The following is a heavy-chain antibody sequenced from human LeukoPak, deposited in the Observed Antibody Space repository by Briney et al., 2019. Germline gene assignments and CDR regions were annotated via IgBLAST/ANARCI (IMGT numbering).Heavy chain of an antibody. D-gene: IGHD6-25*01. Sequence: SETLSLTCTVSGGSISSYYWSWIRQPPGKGLEWIGYIYYSGSTNYNPSLKSRVTISVDTSKNQSSLKLSSVTAADTAVYYCARGGSTAAAVAKYYGMDVWGQGTTVTVSS. J-gene: IGHJ6*02. V-gene: IGHV4-59*01. CDR1: GGSISSYY. CDR3: ARGGSTAAAVAKYYGMDV. CDR2: IYYSGST.